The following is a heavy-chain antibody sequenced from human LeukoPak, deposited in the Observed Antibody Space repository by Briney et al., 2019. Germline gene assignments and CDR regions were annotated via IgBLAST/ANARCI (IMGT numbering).Heavy chain of an antibody. CDR1: GFTFSNYG. CDR3: ATAGRRWPQGCFDY. V-gene: IGHV3-33*08. CDR2: IWYDGSNK. Sequence: PGGSLRLSCAASGFTFSNYGMHWVRQAPGKGLEWVALIWYDGSNKYYADSVKGRFTISRDNSKNTLYLQMNSLRAEDTAVYYCATAGRRWPQGCFDYWGQGTLVTVSS. D-gene: IGHD5-24*01. J-gene: IGHJ4*02.